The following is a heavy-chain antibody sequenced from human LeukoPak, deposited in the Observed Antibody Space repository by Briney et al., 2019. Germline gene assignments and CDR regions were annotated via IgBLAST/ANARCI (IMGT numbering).Heavy chain of an antibody. CDR3: ARGSGLLDYGDPLNWFDP. J-gene: IGHJ5*02. CDR1: GDTFTTYA. Sequence: ASVKVSCKASGDTFTTYAIHWVRQAPGQRLEWMGWINAGSGYTKYSQNFQGRVTITRDTSASTAYMELSGLRSEDTAVYYCARGSGLLDYGDPLNWFDPWGQGTLVTVSS. V-gene: IGHV1-3*01. CDR2: INAGSGYT. D-gene: IGHD4-17*01.